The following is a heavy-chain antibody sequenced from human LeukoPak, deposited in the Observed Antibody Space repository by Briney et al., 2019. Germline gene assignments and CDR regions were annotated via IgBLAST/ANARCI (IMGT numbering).Heavy chain of an antibody. CDR3: ARGGGASPSDY. Sequence: PSETLSLTCTVSGYSISSSYWSWIRQPAGKGLEWIGRFYTSGSANYNPSLKSRVSMSVDTSKNQLSLKLTSVTAADTAVYYCARGGGASPSDYWGQGILATVSS. D-gene: IGHD2-2*01. CDR2: FYTSGSA. V-gene: IGHV4-4*07. J-gene: IGHJ4*02. CDR1: GYSISSSY.